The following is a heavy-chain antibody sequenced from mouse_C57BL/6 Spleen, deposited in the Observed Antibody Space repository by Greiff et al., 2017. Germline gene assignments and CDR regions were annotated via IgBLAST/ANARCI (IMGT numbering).Heavy chain of an antibody. CDR2: ISSGSSTI. CDR3: AREGGRADYFDY. Sequence: EVHLVESGGGLVKPGGSLKLSCAASGFTFSDYGMHWVRQAPEKGLEWVAYISSGSSTIYYADTVKGRFTISRDNAKNTLYLQITSLRSEDTAMDYFAREGGRADYFDYWGQGTTLTVSS. D-gene: IGHD1-1*02. CDR1: GFTFSDYG. V-gene: IGHV5-17*01. J-gene: IGHJ2*01.